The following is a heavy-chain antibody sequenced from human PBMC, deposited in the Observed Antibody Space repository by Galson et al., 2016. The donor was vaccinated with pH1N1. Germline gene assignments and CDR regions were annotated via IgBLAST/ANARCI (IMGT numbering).Heavy chain of an antibody. J-gene: IGHJ4*02. CDR1: GFTFSSYA. D-gene: IGHD3-22*01. CDR3: AKLGYGFYEFDH. Sequence: SLRLSCAASGFTFSSYAMTWVRQAPGKGLQWVSTISSSYGNIFYADSVRGRFTISRDNSKNTLYLQLNSLRAEDTALYYCAKLGYGFYEFDHWGQGALVTVSS. CDR2: ISSSYGNI. V-gene: IGHV3-23*01.